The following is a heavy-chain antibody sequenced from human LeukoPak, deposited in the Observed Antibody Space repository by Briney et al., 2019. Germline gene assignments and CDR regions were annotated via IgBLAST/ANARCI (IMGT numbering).Heavy chain of an antibody. CDR2: ISAYNGKT. Sequence: GASVKVSCKASGYTFTSYGISWVRQAPGQGLEWMGWISAYNGKTNYAQKLQGRVTMTTDTSTSTAYMELRSLRSDDTAVHYCARDQPQLRYFDWLLSPFDYWGQGTLVTVSS. J-gene: IGHJ4*02. D-gene: IGHD3-9*01. CDR1: GYTFTSYG. V-gene: IGHV1-18*04. CDR3: ARDQPQLRYFDWLLSPFDY.